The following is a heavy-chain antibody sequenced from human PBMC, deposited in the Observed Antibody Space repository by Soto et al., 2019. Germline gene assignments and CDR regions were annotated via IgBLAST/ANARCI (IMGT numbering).Heavy chain of an antibody. CDR3: ARLAEDIVLMVYAYPSYFDY. D-gene: IGHD2-8*01. Sequence: GGSLRLSCAASGFTFSSYGMHWVRQAPGKGLEWVAAIRYGGSNKYYADSVKGRFTISRDNAKNTLYLQMNSLRAEDTAVYYCARLAEDIVLMVYAYPSYFDYWGQGTLVTVSS. V-gene: IGHV3-33*01. CDR1: GFTFSSYG. J-gene: IGHJ4*02. CDR2: IRYGGSNK.